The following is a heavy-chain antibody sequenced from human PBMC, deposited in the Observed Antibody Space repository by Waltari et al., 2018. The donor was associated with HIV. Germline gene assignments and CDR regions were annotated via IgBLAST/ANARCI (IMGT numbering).Heavy chain of an antibody. CDR1: SSVSFSDYY. D-gene: IGHD4-17*01. CDR2: INGKGVI. V-gene: IGHV4-34*01. Sequence: HVQLKQWGAGLLKPSEALSLTCAVYSSVSFSDYYWNWIRQAPGKGLEWVGEINGKGVINYNPSLKSRVTWSVDTSKNQFSLRLNFVTAADTAVYYCAKRAVFGDYGRGWIDPWGQGTLVTVSS. J-gene: IGHJ5*02. CDR3: AKRAVFGDYGRGWIDP.